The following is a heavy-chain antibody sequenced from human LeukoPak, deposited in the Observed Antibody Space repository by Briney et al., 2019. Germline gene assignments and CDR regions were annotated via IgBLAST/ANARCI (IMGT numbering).Heavy chain of an antibody. CDR3: ATLLWFGELFGWFDP. Sequence: GASVKVPCKVSGYTLTELSMHWVRQAPGKGLEWMGGFDPEDGETIYAQKFQGRVTMTESTSTDTAYMELSSLRSEDTAVYYCATLLWFGELFGWFDPWGQGTLVTVSS. V-gene: IGHV1-24*01. CDR1: GYTLTELS. CDR2: FDPEDGET. D-gene: IGHD3-10*01. J-gene: IGHJ5*02.